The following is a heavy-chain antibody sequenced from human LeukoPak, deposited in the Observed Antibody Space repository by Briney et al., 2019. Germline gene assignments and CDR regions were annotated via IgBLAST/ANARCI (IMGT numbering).Heavy chain of an antibody. CDR3: ARHMLGAYNWFDP. V-gene: IGHV4-61*02. J-gene: IGHJ5*02. Sequence: SETLSLTCTVSGGSISSGSYYWSWIRQPAGKGLEWIGRIYTSGSTNYNPSLKSRVTISVDTSKNQFSLKVSSVTAADTAVYYCARHMLGAYNWFDPWGQGTLVTVSS. CDR2: IYTSGST. D-gene: IGHD3-10*02. CDR1: GGSISSGSYY.